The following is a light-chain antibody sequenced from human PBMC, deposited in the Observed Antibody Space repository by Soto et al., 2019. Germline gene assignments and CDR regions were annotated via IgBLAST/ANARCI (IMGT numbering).Light chain of an antibody. CDR1: QDISNY. CDR3: QKYDVRLT. V-gene: IGKV1-33*01. Sequence: DIQMTQSPSSLSASVGDRVTITCQASQDISNYLNWYQQKPGKAPKLLIYDASNLETGVPSRFSGSGSATDFTFTSSSLHGEDIAKYYCQKYDVRLTFGGGTKVEIK. J-gene: IGKJ4*01. CDR2: DAS.